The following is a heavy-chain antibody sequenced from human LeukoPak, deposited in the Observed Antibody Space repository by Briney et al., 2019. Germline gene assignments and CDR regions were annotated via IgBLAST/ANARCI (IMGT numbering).Heavy chain of an antibody. D-gene: IGHD1-26*01. CDR2: ISSSSSYI. J-gene: IGHJ3*02. CDR1: GFTFSSYS. CDR3: ARGLSREAFDI. Sequence: GGSLRLSCAASGFTFSSYSMNWVRQAPGKGLEWVSSISSSSSYIYYADSVKGRFTISRDNAKNSLYLQMNSLRAEDTAVYYCARGLSREAFDIWGQGTMVTVSS. V-gene: IGHV3-21*01.